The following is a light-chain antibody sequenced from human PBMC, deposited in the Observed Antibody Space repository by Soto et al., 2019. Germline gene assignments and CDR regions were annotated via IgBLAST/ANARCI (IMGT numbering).Light chain of an antibody. Sequence: EIVLTQSPGTLSLSPGERATLSCRASQSVGSNYLAWYQQKPGQAPRLLIYGASSRATGIPDRFSGSGSGTDFTLTISRLEPEDFAVYYCQQYGGSVLFTFGGGTKVVI. CDR1: QSVGSNY. V-gene: IGKV3-20*01. CDR3: QQYGGSVLFT. CDR2: GAS. J-gene: IGKJ4*01.